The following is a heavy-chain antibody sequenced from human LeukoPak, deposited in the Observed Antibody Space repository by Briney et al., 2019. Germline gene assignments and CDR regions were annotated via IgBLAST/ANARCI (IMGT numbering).Heavy chain of an antibody. CDR1: GFTFGDYA. D-gene: IGHD1-26*01. Sequence: PGGSLRLSCAASGFTFGDYAMSWVRQAPGKGLEWVGFIRSQAYGGTTEYAASVKGRFTISRDDSKSIAYLQMNSLKTEDTAVYYCTRDGSGSYGRMKAFDIWGQGTMVTVSS. CDR3: TRDGSGSYGRMKAFDI. V-gene: IGHV3-49*04. J-gene: IGHJ3*02. CDR2: IRSQAYGGTT.